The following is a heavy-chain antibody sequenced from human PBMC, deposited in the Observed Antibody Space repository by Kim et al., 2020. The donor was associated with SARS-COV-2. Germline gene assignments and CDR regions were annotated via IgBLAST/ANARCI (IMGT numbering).Heavy chain of an antibody. Sequence: ASVKVSCKASGYTFTDYGISWVRQAPGQGLEWMGWISVYNGDIKYAQKFQGRVTVTTETSTSTAYMELRRLRSDDTAVYYCARDASKYCSRTSCYSGYYYYGMDVWGQGTTVTVSS. CDR2: ISVYNGDI. V-gene: IGHV1-18*04. CDR3: ARDASKYCSRTSCYSGYYYYGMDV. CDR1: GYTFTDYG. D-gene: IGHD2-2*02. J-gene: IGHJ6*02.